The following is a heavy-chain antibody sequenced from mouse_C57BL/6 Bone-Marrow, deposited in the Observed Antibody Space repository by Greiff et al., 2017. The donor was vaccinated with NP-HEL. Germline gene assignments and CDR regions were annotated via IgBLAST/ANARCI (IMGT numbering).Heavy chain of an antibody. CDR1: GFTFSSYA. J-gene: IGHJ4*01. Sequence: EVKLVESGGGLVKPGGSLKLSCAASGFTFSSYAMSWVRQTPEKRLEWVATISDGGSYTYYPDNVKGRFTISRDNAKNNLYLQMSHLKSKDTAMYYCARDEGYGNYDAMDYWGQGTSVTVSS. V-gene: IGHV5-4*01. CDR2: ISDGGSYT. D-gene: IGHD2-1*01. CDR3: ARDEGYGNYDAMDY.